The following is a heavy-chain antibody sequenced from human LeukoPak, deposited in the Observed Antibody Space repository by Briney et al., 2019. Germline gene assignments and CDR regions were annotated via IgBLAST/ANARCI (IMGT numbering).Heavy chain of an antibody. CDR2: IKPDGSEK. J-gene: IGHJ4*02. CDR3: ARARFYFDY. Sequence: GGSLRHSCAASGFTFSSYWMSWVRQAPGKGLEWVANIKPDGSEKYYVDSVKGRFTISRDNAKNSLYLQMNSLSAEDTAVYYCARARFYFDYWGQGTLVTVSS. CDR1: GFTFSSYW. V-gene: IGHV3-7*01.